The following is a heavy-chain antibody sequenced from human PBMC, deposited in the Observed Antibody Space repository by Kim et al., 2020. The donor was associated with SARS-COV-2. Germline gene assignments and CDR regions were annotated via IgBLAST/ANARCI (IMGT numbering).Heavy chain of an antibody. CDR3: ARGYYGSGSYFYGMDV. V-gene: IGHV4-34*01. CDR1: GGSFSGYY. CDR2: INHSGST. D-gene: IGHD3-10*01. J-gene: IGHJ6*02. Sequence: SETLSLTCAVYGGSFSGYYWSWIRQPPGKGLEWIGEINHSGSTNYNPSLKSRVTISVDTSKNQFSLKLSSVTAADTAVYYCARGYYGSGSYFYGMDVWGQGTTVTVSS.